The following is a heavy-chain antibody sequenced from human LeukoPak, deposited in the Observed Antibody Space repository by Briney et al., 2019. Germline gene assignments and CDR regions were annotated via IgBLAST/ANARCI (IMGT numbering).Heavy chain of an antibody. CDR1: GYTFTGYY. J-gene: IGHJ1*01. D-gene: IGHD6-19*01. V-gene: IGHV1-2*06. CDR2: INPNSGGT. CDR3: ARVLRAVAATPSPTEYFQH. Sequence: GASVKVSCKASGYTFTGYYMHWVRQAPGQGLEWIGRINPNSGGTNYAQKFQGRVTMTRDTSISTAYMELSRLRSDDTAVYYCARVLRAVAATPSPTEYFQHWGQGTLVIVSS.